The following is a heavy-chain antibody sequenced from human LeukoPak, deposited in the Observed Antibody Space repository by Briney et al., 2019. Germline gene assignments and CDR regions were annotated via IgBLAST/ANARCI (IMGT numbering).Heavy chain of an antibody. V-gene: IGHV3-21*01. CDR3: ARAPTYYYGSGSYYNAIDY. CDR2: ISGSTTYI. J-gene: IGHJ4*02. CDR1: GSTFTNYN. Sequence: GGSLRLSCAASGSTFTNYNMNWVRQAPGKGLEWVSSISGSTTYIYYADSVKGRFTISRDNAKNSLYLQVNSLRAEDTAVCYCARAPTYYYGSGSYYNAIDYWGQGTLVTVSS. D-gene: IGHD3-10*01.